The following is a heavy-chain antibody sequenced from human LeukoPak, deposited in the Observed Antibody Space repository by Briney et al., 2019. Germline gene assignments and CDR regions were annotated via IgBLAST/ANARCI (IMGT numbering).Heavy chain of an antibody. CDR2: INPNSGGT. CDR3: ARDHGITIFGVAAFSIDY. V-gene: IGHV1-2*02. Sequence: ASVKVSCKASGYTFTGYYMHWVRQAPGQGLEWMGWINPNSGGTNYAQKFQGRVTMTRDTSISTAYMELSRLRSDDTAVYYCARDHGITIFGVAAFSIDYWGQGTLVTVSS. D-gene: IGHD3-3*01. J-gene: IGHJ4*02. CDR1: GYTFTGYY.